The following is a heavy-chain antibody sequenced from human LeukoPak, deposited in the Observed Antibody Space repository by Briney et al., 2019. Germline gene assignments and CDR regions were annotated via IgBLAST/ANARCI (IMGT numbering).Heavy chain of an antibody. D-gene: IGHD6-13*01. J-gene: IGHJ4*02. Sequence: GASVRVSCKASGYTFTSYDINWVRQATGQGLAWMGWMNPNSGNTGYAQKFQGRVTITRNTSISTAYMELSSLRSEDTAVYYCARLHSSSWYLYYFDYWGQGTLVTVSS. CDR1: GYTFTSYD. CDR3: ARLHSSSWYLYYFDY. V-gene: IGHV1-8*03. CDR2: MNPNSGNT.